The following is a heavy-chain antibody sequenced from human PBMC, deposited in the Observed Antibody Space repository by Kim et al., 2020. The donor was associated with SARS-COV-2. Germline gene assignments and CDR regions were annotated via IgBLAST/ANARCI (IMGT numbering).Heavy chain of an antibody. V-gene: IGHV4-34*01. Sequence: SETLSLTCAVYGGSFSGYYWSWIRQPPGKGLEWIGEINHSGSTNYNPSLKSRVTISVDTSKNQFSLKLSSVTDADTAVYYCARGLIEAAGTYWYFDLWGR. CDR2: INHSGST. D-gene: IGHD6-13*01. J-gene: IGHJ2*01. CDR3: ARGLIEAAGTYWYFDL. CDR1: GGSFSGYY.